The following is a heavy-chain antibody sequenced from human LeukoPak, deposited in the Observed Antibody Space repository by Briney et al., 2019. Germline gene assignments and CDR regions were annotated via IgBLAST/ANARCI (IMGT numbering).Heavy chain of an antibody. D-gene: IGHD1-26*01. Sequence: SETLSLTCTVSGGSISSYYWSWIRQPPGKGLEWIGYVYYSGSTNYNPSLKSRVTISLDTSKNQFSLKLSSVTAADTAVYYCARSSGSYGIDYWGQGTLVTVSS. J-gene: IGHJ4*02. V-gene: IGHV4-59*01. CDR3: ARSSGSYGIDY. CDR2: VYYSGST. CDR1: GGSISSYY.